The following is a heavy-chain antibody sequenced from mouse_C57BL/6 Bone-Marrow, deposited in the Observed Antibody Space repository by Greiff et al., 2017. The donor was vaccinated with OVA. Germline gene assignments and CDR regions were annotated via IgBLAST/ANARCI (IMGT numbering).Heavy chain of an antibody. D-gene: IGHD2-4*01. CDR1: GYSFTSYW. CDR3: AREENDDYDPGYFDD. V-gene: IGHV1-72*01. J-gene: IGHJ1*03. CDR2: IDPNSGGT. Sequence: QVQLKQPGAELVKPGASVKLSCKASGYSFTSYWMHWVKQRPGRGLEWIGRIDPNSGGTMSNEKFKSKATLTVDKPSSTAYMQLSSLTTEDSAVYYSAREENDDYDPGYFDDWGKGTTVTVSS.